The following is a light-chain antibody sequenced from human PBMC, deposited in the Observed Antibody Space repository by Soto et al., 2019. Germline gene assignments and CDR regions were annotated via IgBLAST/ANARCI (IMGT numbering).Light chain of an antibody. CDR1: SSDVGGYDY. CDR3: SSCGGDNNLR. V-gene: IGLV2-8*01. J-gene: IGLJ2*01. Sequence: QSVLTQPPSASGSPGQSVTISCTGTSSDVGGYDYVSWYQQHPGEVPKLIIYSVTERPTGVPDRFSGSKSGTTASLTVSGLQAEDEADYYCSSCGGDNNLRFGGGTKLTVL. CDR2: SVT.